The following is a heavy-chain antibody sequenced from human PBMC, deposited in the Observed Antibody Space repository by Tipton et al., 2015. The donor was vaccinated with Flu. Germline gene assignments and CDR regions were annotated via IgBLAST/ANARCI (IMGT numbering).Heavy chain of an antibody. J-gene: IGHJ1*01. Sequence: QLVQSGAEVKKPGSSVKVSCKASRYTFISFGVTWVRQAPGQGLEWVGWISPHNGKTKYAQSLQGRVTMTADTSTSTAYMELRSLRYDDTVVYFCVRDPVTYCGGDCYWPYYFQHWGQGTQVTVSS. D-gene: IGHD2-21*01. CDR1: RYTFISFG. V-gene: IGHV1-18*04. CDR2: ISPHNGKT. CDR3: VRDPVTYCGGDCYWPYYFQH.